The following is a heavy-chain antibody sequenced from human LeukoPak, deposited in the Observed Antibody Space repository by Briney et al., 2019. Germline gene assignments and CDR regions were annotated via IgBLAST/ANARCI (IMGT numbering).Heavy chain of an antibody. CDR1: GFTFSSYG. V-gene: IGHV3-30*18. CDR3: AKDIILMGELLPQFDY. CDR2: ISYDGSNK. J-gene: IGHJ4*02. D-gene: IGHD1-26*01. Sequence: PGGSLRLSCAASGFTFSSYGMHWVRQAPGKGLEWVAVISYDGSNKYYADSVKGRFTISRDNSKNTLYLQMNSLRAEDTAVYYCAKDIILMGELLPQFDYWGQGTLVTVSS.